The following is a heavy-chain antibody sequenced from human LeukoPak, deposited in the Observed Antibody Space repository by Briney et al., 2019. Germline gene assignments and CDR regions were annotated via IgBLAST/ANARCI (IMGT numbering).Heavy chain of an antibody. CDR2: IKQDGSEK. CDR1: GFTFSSYW. Sequence: PGGSLRLSCAASGFTFSSYWMSWVRQAPGKGLEWVANIKQDGSEKYYVDSVKGRFTISRDNAKDSLYLQMNSLRAEDTAVYYCARDPTAMITPRFDYWGQGTLVTDSS. D-gene: IGHD5-18*01. V-gene: IGHV3-7*01. CDR3: ARDPTAMITPRFDY. J-gene: IGHJ4*02.